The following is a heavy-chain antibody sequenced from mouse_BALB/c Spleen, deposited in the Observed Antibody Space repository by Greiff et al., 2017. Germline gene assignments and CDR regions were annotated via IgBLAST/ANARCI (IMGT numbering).Heavy chain of an antibody. J-gene: IGHJ3*01. CDR3: ARDEGLRRCAD. V-gene: IGHV5-15*02. Sequence: EVKLVESGGGLVQPGGSRKLSCAASGFTFSDYGMAWVRQAPGKGPEWVAFISNLAYSIYYADTVTGRFTISRENAKNTLYLEMSSLRSEDTAMYYCARDEGLRRCADWGQGTLVTVAA. CDR2: ISNLAYSI. CDR1: GFTFSDYG. D-gene: IGHD2-4*01.